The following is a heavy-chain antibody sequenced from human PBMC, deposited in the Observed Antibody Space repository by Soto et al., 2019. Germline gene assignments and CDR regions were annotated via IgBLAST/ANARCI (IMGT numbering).Heavy chain of an antibody. D-gene: IGHD3-22*01. CDR2: IYHSGST. CDR1: GGSISSDDYY. J-gene: IGHJ4*02. Sequence: SETLSLTCIVSGGSISSDDYYCIWIRQPPGKGLEWIGYIYHSGSTYYNPSLKSRVSISVDTSRNQFSLKLSSVTAADTAVYYCARGRAYYDSSGYYYVDHWGQGVLVTVSS. CDR3: ARGRAYYDSSGYYYVDH. V-gene: IGHV4-30-4*01.